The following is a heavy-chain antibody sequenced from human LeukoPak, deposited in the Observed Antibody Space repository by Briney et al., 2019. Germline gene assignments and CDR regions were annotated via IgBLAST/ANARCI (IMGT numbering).Heavy chain of an antibody. Sequence: GGSLRLSCAASRFTFSSFSTHWVRQAPGKGLEWVAVMSYDGSNKNYADSVKGRFTISRDNSKNTLYLLMNSLRVEDTAVYYCAREIKPVRGVIGYWGQGTLVTVSS. V-gene: IGHV3-30-3*01. CDR2: MSYDGSNK. D-gene: IGHD3-10*01. J-gene: IGHJ4*02. CDR3: AREIKPVRGVIGY. CDR1: RFTFSSFS.